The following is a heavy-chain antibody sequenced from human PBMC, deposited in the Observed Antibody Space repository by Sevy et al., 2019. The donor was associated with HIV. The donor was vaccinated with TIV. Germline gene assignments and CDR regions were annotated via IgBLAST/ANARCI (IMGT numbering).Heavy chain of an antibody. J-gene: IGHJ6*02. CDR1: GFTFSSYA. CDR2: ISGSGGST. Sequence: RGCLRLSCAASGFTFSSYAMSWVRQAPGKGLEWVSAISGSGGSTYYADSVKGRFTTSRDNSKNTLYLQMNSLRAEDTAVYYCAKVVTAMGSALYYYYGMDVWGQGTTVTVSS. V-gene: IGHV3-23*01. CDR3: AKVVTAMGSALYYYYGMDV. D-gene: IGHD5-18*01.